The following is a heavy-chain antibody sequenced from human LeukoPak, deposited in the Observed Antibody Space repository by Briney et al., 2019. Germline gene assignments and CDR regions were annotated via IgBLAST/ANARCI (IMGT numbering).Heavy chain of an antibody. CDR1: GFTFSSYG. J-gene: IGHJ3*02. Sequence: GGSLRLSCAASGFTFSSYGMSWVRQAPGKGLGWVSAISGSGGSTYYADSVKGRFTISRDNSKNTLYLQMNSLRAEDTAVYYCAKNEAAAGTPLDAFDIWGQGTMVTVSS. CDR2: ISGSGGST. V-gene: IGHV3-23*01. CDR3: AKNEAAAGTPLDAFDI. D-gene: IGHD6-13*01.